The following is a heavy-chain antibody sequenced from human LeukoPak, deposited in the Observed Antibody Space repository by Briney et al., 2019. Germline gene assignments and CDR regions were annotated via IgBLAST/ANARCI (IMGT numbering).Heavy chain of an antibody. CDR2: ISSSGSTI. CDR3: ARDLESIAARRRGYGMDV. CDR1: XXTFSXXY. J-gene: IGHJ6*02. V-gene: IGHV3-11*01. D-gene: IGHD6-6*01. Sequence: SXXLSCXXXXXTFSXXYMSWIRQAPGKGLEWVSYISSSGSTIYYADSVKGRFTISRDNAKNSLYLQMNSLRAEDTAVYYCARDLESIAARRRGYGMDVWGQGTTVTVSS.